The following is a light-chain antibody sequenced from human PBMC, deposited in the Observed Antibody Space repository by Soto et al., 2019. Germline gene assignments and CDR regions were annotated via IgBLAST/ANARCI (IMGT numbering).Light chain of an antibody. CDR3: QQSSSNPRT. CDR1: QSISSN. CDR2: DAS. J-gene: IGKJ4*01. V-gene: IGKV1-39*01. Sequence: DIQMTQSPSSLSASVGDRVTITCRASQSISSNLNWYQQKPGKAPKLLIYDASTLQSGVPSRFRGSGSGTDFTLTISRLQPEDFATYYCQQSSSNPRTFGGGTKVYIK.